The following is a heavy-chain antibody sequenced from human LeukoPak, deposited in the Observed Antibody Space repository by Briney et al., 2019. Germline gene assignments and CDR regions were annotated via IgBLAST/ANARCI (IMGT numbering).Heavy chain of an antibody. CDR3: ARDDKDWNYGSAFDI. Sequence: GGTLRLSCAASGFTFSSYGMSWVRQAPGKGLEWVSAISGSGGSTYYADSVKGRFTISRDNSKSTLYLQMNSLRAEDTAVYYCARDDKDWNYGSAFDIWGQGTMVTVSS. V-gene: IGHV3-23*01. CDR2: ISGSGGST. CDR1: GFTFSSYG. J-gene: IGHJ3*02. D-gene: IGHD1-7*01.